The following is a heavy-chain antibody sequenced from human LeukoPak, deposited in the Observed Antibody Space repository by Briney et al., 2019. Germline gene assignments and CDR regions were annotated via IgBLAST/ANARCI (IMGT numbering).Heavy chain of an antibody. CDR3: ARGIRTLWAYYYYYMDV. D-gene: IGHD3-16*01. J-gene: IGHJ6*03. CDR2: INSDGSST. CDR1: GFTFSSYR. V-gene: IGHV3-74*01. Sequence: GGSLRLSCAASGFTFSSYRMHWVRQAPGKGLVWVSRINSDGSSTSYADSVKGRFTISRDNAKNTLYLQMNSLRAEDTAVYYCARGIRTLWAYYYYYMDVWGKGTTVTVSS.